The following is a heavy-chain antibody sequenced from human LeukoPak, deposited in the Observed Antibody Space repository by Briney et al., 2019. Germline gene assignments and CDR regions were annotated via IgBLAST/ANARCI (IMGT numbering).Heavy chain of an antibody. CDR2: ISGSGGST. Sequence: PGGSLRLSCAASGFTFNNYAMSWVRQAPGKGLEWVSAISGSGGSTYYADSVKGRFTISRDNSKNTLYLQMNSLRAEDTALYYCASLDYFDSSDYGDYWGQGTVDTVSS. D-gene: IGHD3-22*01. CDR1: GFTFNNYA. V-gene: IGHV3-23*01. J-gene: IGHJ4*02. CDR3: ASLDYFDSSDYGDY.